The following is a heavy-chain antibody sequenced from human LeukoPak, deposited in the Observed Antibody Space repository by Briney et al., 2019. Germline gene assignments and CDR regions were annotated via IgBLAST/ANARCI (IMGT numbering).Heavy chain of an antibody. CDR3: ARLSKGRYFDYIFDF. CDR2: INYIGSS. CDR1: DDSVSSSIYF. V-gene: IGHV4-39*01. J-gene: IGHJ4*02. Sequence: SETLSLTCSVSDDSVSSSIYFWGWIRQTPGKGLGWIGNINYIGSSAYNTSLKSRVTMSVDTSKKRFSLKMTSVTAADTAVYYCARLSKGRYFDYIFDFWGQGTLVTVSS. D-gene: IGHD3-9*01.